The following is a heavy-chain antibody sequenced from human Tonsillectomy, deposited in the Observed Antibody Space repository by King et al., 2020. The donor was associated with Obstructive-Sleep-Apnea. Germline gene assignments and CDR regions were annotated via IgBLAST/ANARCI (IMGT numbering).Heavy chain of an antibody. D-gene: IGHD5-12*01. J-gene: IGHJ4*02. Sequence: QLVQSGAEVKKPGESLKISCKGSGDSFTSYWIGWVRQMPGKGLEWMGIIYPGDSDTRNSPSFQGQVTISADKSINTAFLQGSSLQASDTAIYYCARRYSVAASFDYWGQGTLVTVSS. CDR2: IYPGDSDT. CDR1: GDSFTSYW. CDR3: ARRYSVAASFDY. V-gene: IGHV5-51*01.